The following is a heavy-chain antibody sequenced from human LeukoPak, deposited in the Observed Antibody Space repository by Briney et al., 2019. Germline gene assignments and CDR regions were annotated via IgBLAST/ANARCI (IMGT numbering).Heavy chain of an antibody. Sequence: SVKVSCKASGGTFSSYAISWVRQAPGQGLEWMGRIIPIFGTANYAQKFQGRVTVTTDESTSTAYMELSSLRSEDTAVYYCARDLGYGDYVNWFDPWGQGTLVTVSS. CDR2: IIPIFGTA. V-gene: IGHV1-69*05. D-gene: IGHD4-17*01. CDR3: ARDLGYGDYVNWFDP. J-gene: IGHJ5*02. CDR1: GGTFSSYA.